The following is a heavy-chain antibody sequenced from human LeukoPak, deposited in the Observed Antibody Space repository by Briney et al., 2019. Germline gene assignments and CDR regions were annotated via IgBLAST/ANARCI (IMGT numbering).Heavy chain of an antibody. D-gene: IGHD6-13*01. V-gene: IGHV1-69*13. Sequence: VKVSCMASGGSFSGYVLSWVRQAPGQGVEWMGGLLPIFGTANYAQKFQGSVTITTDESTSTAYMELSSLRSEDTAVYYCAIVGQDIAASHYYMDVWGKGTTVTVSS. CDR3: AIVGQDIAASHYYMDV. J-gene: IGHJ6*03. CDR2: LLPIFGTA. CDR1: GGSFSGYV.